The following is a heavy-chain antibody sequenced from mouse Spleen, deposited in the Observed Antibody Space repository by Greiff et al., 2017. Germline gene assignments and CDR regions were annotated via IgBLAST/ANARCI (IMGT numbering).Heavy chain of an antibody. CDR1: GYTFTSYW. CDR2: IHPNSGST. J-gene: IGHJ2*01. CDR3: ANYYSNPYFDY. Sequence: QVQLKQPGAELVKPGASVKLSCKASGYTFTSYWMHWVKQRPGQGLEWIGMIHPNSGSTNYNEKFKSKATLTVDKSSSTAYMQLSSLTSEDSAVYYCANYYSNPYFDYWGQGTTLTVSS. V-gene: IGHV1-64*01. D-gene: IGHD2-5*01.